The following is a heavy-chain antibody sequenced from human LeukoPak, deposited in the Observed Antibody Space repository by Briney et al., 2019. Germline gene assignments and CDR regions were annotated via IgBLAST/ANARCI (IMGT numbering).Heavy chain of an antibody. J-gene: IGHJ4*02. D-gene: IGHD3-22*01. CDR1: GYXXXSYW. CDR3: ARRTHYDSSGFDY. V-gene: IGHV5-51*01. CDR2: IYPGDSDT. Sequence: LQISXXXSGYXXXSYWIGGGRPVAGKGLEGMGIIYPGDSDTRYSPSFQGQVTISADKSISTAYLQWSSLKASDTAMYYCARRTHYDSSGFDYWGQGALVTVSS.